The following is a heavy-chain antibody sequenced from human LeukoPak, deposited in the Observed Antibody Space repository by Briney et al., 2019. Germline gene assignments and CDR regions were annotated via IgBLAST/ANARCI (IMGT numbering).Heavy chain of an antibody. Sequence: SVKVSCKASGGTFISYALSWVRQAPGQGLEWMGGIIPIFGTANYAQKFQGRVTITADESTSTAYMELSSLRSEDTAVYYCARARSSSSLRGLFDPWGQGTLVTVSS. D-gene: IGHD6-13*01. J-gene: IGHJ5*02. CDR2: IIPIFGTA. CDR3: ARARSSSSLRGLFDP. V-gene: IGHV1-69*13. CDR1: GGTFISYA.